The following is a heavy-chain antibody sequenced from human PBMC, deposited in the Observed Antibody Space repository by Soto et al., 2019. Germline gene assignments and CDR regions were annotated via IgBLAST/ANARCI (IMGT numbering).Heavy chain of an antibody. CDR1: GSTFTNYG. Sequence: QVHLVQSGPEMKKPGASVKVSCKASGSTFTNYGVSWLRQAPGQGLEWVGWISGYNNNTTSAQKFQGRVTMTIDTSXXTAYMDLRSLTSDDTAVYYCARGCRSITCVVDLFYWGQGALVTVSS. J-gene: IGHJ4*01. CDR3: ARGCRSITCVVDLFY. CDR2: ISGYNNNT. D-gene: IGHD1-20*01. V-gene: IGHV1-18*01.